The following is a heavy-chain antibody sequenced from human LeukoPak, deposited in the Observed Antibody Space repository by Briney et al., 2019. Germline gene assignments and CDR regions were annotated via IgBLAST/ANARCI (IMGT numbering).Heavy chain of an antibody. Sequence: ASVKVSCKASGYTFTGYYMHWVRQAPGQGLEWMGWINPNSGGTNYAQKFQGRVTMTRDTSISTAYMELSRLRSDDTAVYYCARAYDILTGYYTTHFDYWGQGTLVTVSS. V-gene: IGHV1-2*02. J-gene: IGHJ4*02. D-gene: IGHD3-9*01. CDR1: GYTFTGYY. CDR3: ARAYDILTGYYTTHFDY. CDR2: INPNSGGT.